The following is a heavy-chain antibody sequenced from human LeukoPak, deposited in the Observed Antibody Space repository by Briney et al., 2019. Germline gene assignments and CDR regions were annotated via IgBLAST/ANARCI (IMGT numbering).Heavy chain of an antibody. CDR1: GYSFTSYW. CDR3: ARLTQNYYDSSGYYYYFDY. V-gene: IGHV5-51*01. Sequence: GESLKISCKGSGYSFTSYWIGWVRQIPGKGLEWMGIIYPGDSDTRYSPSFQGQVTISADKSISTAYLQWSSLKASDTAMYYCARLTQNYYDSSGYYYYFDYWGQGTLVTVSS. CDR2: IYPGDSDT. J-gene: IGHJ4*02. D-gene: IGHD3-22*01.